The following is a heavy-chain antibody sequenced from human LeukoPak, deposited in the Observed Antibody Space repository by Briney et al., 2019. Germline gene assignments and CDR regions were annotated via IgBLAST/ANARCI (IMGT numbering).Heavy chain of an antibody. Sequence: GGSLRLSCVASGFSFSNSAMHWVRQAPGKGLEWVSALSGSGNATYYADFVRGRFTISRDNSKNILYLQMNSLLAEDTAVYFCASQMAATSHWGQGILVTVSS. V-gene: IGHV3-23*01. CDR1: GFSFSNSA. CDR3: ASQMAATSH. D-gene: IGHD5-24*01. CDR2: LSGSGNAT. J-gene: IGHJ4*02.